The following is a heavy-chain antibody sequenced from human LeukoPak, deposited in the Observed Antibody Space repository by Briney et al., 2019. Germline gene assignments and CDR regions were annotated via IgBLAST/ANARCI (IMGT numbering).Heavy chain of an antibody. CDR1: GYTFTDYY. V-gene: IGHV1-2*02. CDR3: ARDRGSRYFRYFFDY. CDR2: INPSSADT. J-gene: IGHJ4*02. Sequence: GASVKVSCKASGYTFTDYYIHWVRQAPGQGLEWMGWINPSSADTNYAQNFQDRVTVTMDTSINTVYMELSRLKSDDTAVYFCARDRGSRYFRYFFDYWGQGTMVTVSS. D-gene: IGHD2-15*01.